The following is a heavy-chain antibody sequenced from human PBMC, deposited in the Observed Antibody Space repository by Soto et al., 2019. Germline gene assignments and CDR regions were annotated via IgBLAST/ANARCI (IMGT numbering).Heavy chain of an antibody. D-gene: IGHD2-15*01. J-gene: IGHJ6*02. Sequence: KPSETLSLTCTVSGGSISSGGYYWSWIRQHPGKGLEWIGYIYYSGSTYYNPSLKSRVTISVDTSKNQFSLKLSSVTAADTAVYYCARGSRSGPTSGMDVWGQGTTVTVSS. CDR1: GGSISSGGYY. V-gene: IGHV4-31*03. CDR3: ARGSRSGPTSGMDV. CDR2: IYYSGST.